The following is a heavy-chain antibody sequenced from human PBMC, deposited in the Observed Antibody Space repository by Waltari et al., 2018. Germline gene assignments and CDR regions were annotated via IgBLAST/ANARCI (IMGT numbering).Heavy chain of an antibody. V-gene: IGHV1-69-2*01. CDR2: VEPEDGET. CDR1: GYTFTDYY. Sequence: EVQLVQSGADVKKPGATVKISCKVSGYTFTDYYMHWVQQAPGKGLEWMGLVEPEDGETIYADRFQGRVTMTRNTSISTAYMELSSLRSEDTAVYYCARGPRHIVVVPATAGGEHFDYWGQGTLVTVSS. D-gene: IGHD2-2*01. CDR3: ARGPRHIVVVPATAGGEHFDY. J-gene: IGHJ4*02.